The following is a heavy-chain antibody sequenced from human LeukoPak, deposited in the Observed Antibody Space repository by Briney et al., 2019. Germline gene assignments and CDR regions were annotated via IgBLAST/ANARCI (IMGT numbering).Heavy chain of an antibody. V-gene: IGHV3-30*04. D-gene: IGHD6-13*01. CDR3: ARVPLATAGQGIDY. CDR2: ISYDGSNK. Sequence: GGSLRLSCAASGFTFSSYAMHWVRQPPGKGLEWVAVISYDGSNKYYADSVKGRITISRDNGKNTLYLQMNSLRAEDTAVYYCARVPLATAGQGIDYWGQGTLVTVSS. J-gene: IGHJ4*02. CDR1: GFTFSSYA.